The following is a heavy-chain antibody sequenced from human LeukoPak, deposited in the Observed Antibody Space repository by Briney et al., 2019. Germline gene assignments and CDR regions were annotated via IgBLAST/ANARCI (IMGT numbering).Heavy chain of an antibody. Sequence: PGGSLKLSCAASGFTFSGSAMHWVRQAPGKGLEWVGRIRSKANSYATAYAASVKGRFTISRDESKNTAYLRMNSLKTEDTAVYYCARHSQRATTVLYWGQGTLVTVSS. J-gene: IGHJ4*02. CDR1: GFTFSGSA. CDR2: IRSKANSYAT. V-gene: IGHV3-73*01. D-gene: IGHD4-17*01. CDR3: ARHSQRATTVLY.